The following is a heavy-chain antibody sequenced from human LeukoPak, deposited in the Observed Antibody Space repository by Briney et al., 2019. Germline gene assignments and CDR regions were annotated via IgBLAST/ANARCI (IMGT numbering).Heavy chain of an antibody. CDR2: IHSSGST. V-gene: IGHV4-4*07. CDR1: RGSISSYY. CDR3: ARDLRGPKDYYYYYGMDV. Sequence: PSETLSLTCSVSRGSISSYYWSWMRQPAGKGLEWIGRIHSSGSTNYNPSLKSRVTMSVDTSKNHFSLRLSSVTAADTAVYYCARDLRGPKDYYYYYGMDVWGQGTTVTVSS. J-gene: IGHJ6*02. D-gene: IGHD3/OR15-3a*01.